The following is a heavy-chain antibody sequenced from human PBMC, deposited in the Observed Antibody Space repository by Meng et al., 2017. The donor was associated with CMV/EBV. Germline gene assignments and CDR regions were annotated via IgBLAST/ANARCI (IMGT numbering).Heavy chain of an antibody. CDR1: GFTFSSYE. Sequence: GESLKISCAASGFTFSSYEMNWVRQAPGKGLEWVSYISSSGSTIYYADSVKGRFTISRDNAKNSLYLQMNSLRAEDTAVYYCARASESYCSSTSCHATALTFYYGMDVWGQGTTVTVSS. CDR3: ARASESYCSSTSCHATALTFYYGMDV. CDR2: ISSSGSTI. D-gene: IGHD2-2*01. V-gene: IGHV3-48*03. J-gene: IGHJ6*02.